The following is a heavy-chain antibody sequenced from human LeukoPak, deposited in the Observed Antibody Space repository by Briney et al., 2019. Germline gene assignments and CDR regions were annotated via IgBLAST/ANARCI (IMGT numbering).Heavy chain of an antibody. D-gene: IGHD6-19*01. J-gene: IGHJ2*01. V-gene: IGHV5-51*01. CDR1: GYSFSSYW. Sequence: GESLKISCKGSGYSFSSYWIGWVRQIPGKGLECMGIIYPGDSDTRYNPSFQGQVTISADKSISTAYLQWSSLQASDSAIYYCARGFRSSSSDLWGRGTLVTVSS. CDR3: ARGFRSSSSDL. CDR2: IYPGDSDT.